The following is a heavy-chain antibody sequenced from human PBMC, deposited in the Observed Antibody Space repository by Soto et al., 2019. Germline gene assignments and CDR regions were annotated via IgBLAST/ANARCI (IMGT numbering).Heavy chain of an antibody. V-gene: IGHV5-51*01. CDR2: IYPGDSDN. J-gene: IGHJ5*02. Sequence: GESLKISCKGSGYSFTPYWIGWVRQMPGKGLEWMWIIYPGDSDNRYSPSFQGQVTISADKSISTAYLQWSSLKASDTAMYYCAGPGSEAGSQGWFDPCGQGTLVTVSS. CDR3: AGPGSEAGSQGWFDP. D-gene: IGHD6-19*01. CDR1: GYSFTPYW.